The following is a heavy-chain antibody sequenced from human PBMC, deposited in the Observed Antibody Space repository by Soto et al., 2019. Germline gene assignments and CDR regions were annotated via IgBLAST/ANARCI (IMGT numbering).Heavy chain of an antibody. Sequence: ASVKVSWKACGYMFTCYAMYWVRQAPGQRLEWMGWINAGNGNTKYSQKLQGRATITRDTSASTAYMELSSLRSEDTAVYYCARGGEPIDYWGQGTLVTVSP. CDR2: INAGNGNT. J-gene: IGHJ4*02. V-gene: IGHV1-3*01. CDR3: ARGGEPIDY. CDR1: GYMFTCYA. D-gene: IGHD2-21*01.